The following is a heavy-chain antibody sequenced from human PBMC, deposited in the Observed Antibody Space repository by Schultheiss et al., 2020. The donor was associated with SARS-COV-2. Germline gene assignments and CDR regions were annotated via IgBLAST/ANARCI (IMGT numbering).Heavy chain of an antibody. CDR2: INAGNGNT. V-gene: IGHV1-3*01. J-gene: IGHJ6*02. Sequence: ASVKVSCKASGYTFTSYAMHWVRQAPGQRLEWMGWINAGNGNTKYSQKFQGRVTITRDTSASTAYMELSSLRSEDTAVYYCARAAGKNYGDYEGWYYYYGMDVWGQGTTVTVSS. D-gene: IGHD4-17*01. CDR1: GYTFTSYA. CDR3: ARAAGKNYGDYEGWYYYYGMDV.